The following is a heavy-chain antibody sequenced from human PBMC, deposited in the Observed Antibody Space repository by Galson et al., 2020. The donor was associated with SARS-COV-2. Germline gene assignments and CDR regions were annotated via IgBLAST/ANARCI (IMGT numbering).Heavy chain of an antibody. J-gene: IGHJ6*03. CDR1: GLTFSTFG. Sequence: GGSLRLSCAASGLTFSTFGMYWVRQAPGKGLEWVAVISYDGNNNYYADSVTGRFIISRDNSKNTLYLQMTSLGAGDTAVYYCAKDVESAAAGTPYYYYYMDVWGKGTTVTVSS. CDR3: AKDVESAAAGTPYYYYYMDV. V-gene: IGHV3-30*18. D-gene: IGHD6-13*01. CDR2: ISYDGNNN.